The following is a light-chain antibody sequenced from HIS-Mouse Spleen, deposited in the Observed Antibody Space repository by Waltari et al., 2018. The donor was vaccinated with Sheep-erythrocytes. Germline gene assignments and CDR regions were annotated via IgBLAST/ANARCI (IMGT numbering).Light chain of an antibody. CDR2: WAS. V-gene: IGKV4-1*01. J-gene: IGKJ4*01. CDR3: QQYYSTLT. Sequence: DIVMTQSPDSLAVSLGERATINCKSSQSVLYSSNNKNYLAWYQQKPGQPPKLLIYWASTRESGVPDRLSGSGSGTDFTLTISSLQAEDVAVYYCQQYYSTLTFGGGTK. CDR1: QSVLYSSNNKNY.